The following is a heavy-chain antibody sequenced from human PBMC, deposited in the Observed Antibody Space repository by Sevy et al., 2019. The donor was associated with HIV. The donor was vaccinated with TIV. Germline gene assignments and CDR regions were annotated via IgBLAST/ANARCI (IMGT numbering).Heavy chain of an antibody. CDR2: IWYDGSNK. Sequence: GGSLRLSCAASGLTFSSYGFHWVRQAPGKGLEWVAVIWYDGSNKYYADSVKGRFTISRDNSENTVHLQMNSLRAEDTAVDYCARVDAYNSLDYWGQRTLVTVSS. CDR3: ARVDAYNSLDY. CDR1: GLTFSSYG. V-gene: IGHV3-33*01. D-gene: IGHD1-1*01. J-gene: IGHJ4*02.